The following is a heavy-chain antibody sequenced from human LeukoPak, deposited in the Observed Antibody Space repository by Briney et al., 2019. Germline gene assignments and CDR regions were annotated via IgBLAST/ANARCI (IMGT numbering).Heavy chain of an antibody. D-gene: IGHD3-16*01. CDR3: ARGGSPSDY. Sequence: GGSLRLSCAASGFTFSSYWMHWVRQRPGKGLVWVSRIHLDGRTTNYADSVKGRFTISRGNAKNTLSLEMNSLRPEDTAVYYCARGGSPSDYWGQGTLVSVSS. J-gene: IGHJ4*02. V-gene: IGHV3-74*01. CDR2: IHLDGRTT. CDR1: GFTFSSYW.